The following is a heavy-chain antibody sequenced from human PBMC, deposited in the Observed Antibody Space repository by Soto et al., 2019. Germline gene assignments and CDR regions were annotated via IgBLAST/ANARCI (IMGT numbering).Heavy chain of an antibody. CDR2: ISYEGSNK. V-gene: IGHV3-30*18. CDR3: ANLNWDDAFDI. CDR1: GFTFSSYG. J-gene: IGHJ3*02. D-gene: IGHD7-27*01. Sequence: QVQLVESGGGVVQPGRSLRLSCAASGFTFSSYGMHWVRQAPGKGLEWVAVISYEGSNKYYADSVKGRFTISRDNSKNPLYLQMNSLRAEDTAVYYCANLNWDDAFDIWGQGTMVTVSS.